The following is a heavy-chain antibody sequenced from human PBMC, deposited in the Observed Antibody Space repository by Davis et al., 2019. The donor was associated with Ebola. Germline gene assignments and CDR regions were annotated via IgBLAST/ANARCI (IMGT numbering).Heavy chain of an antibody. CDR3: ARSEGSSWSLGGYYYYGMDV. D-gene: IGHD6-13*01. Sequence: GESLKIPCAASGFTFSSYWMSWVRQAPGKGLEWVANIKQDGSEKYYVDSVKGRFTISRDNAKNSLYLQMNSLRAEDTAVYYCARSEGSSWSLGGYYYYGMDVWGQGTTVTVSS. V-gene: IGHV3-7*01. CDR2: IKQDGSEK. J-gene: IGHJ6*02. CDR1: GFTFSSYW.